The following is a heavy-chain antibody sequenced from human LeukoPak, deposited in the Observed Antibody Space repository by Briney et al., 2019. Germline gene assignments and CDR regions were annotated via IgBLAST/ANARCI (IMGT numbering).Heavy chain of an antibody. V-gene: IGHV3-49*03. Sequence: GGSLRLSCTASGFSLTNCAVSWFRQAPGKGLEWVGYIRSKASGGTTEYAASVKGRFSISRDDSKSIAYLQMNSLKTEDTAVYYCSSDYSSGWYYFDYWGQGTLVTVSS. CDR3: SSDYSSGWYYFDY. J-gene: IGHJ4*02. CDR2: IRSKASGGTT. CDR1: GFSLTNCA. D-gene: IGHD6-19*01.